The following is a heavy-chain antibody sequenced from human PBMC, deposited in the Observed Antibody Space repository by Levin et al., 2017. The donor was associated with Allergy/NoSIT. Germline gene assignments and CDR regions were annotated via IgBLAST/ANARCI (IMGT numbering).Heavy chain of an antibody. CDR3: AIGYCSSTSCQGYYGMDV. D-gene: IGHD2-2*03. CDR1: GGTFSSYA. Sequence: ASVKVSCKASGGTFSSYAISWVRQAPGQGLEWMGGIIPIFGTANYAQKFQGRVTITADESTSTAYMELSSLRSEDTAVYYCAIGYCSSTSCQGYYGMDVWGQGTTVTVSS. J-gene: IGHJ6*02. CDR2: IIPIFGTA. V-gene: IGHV1-69*13.